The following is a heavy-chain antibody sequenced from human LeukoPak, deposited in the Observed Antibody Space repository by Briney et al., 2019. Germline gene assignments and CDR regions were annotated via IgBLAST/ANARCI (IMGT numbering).Heavy chain of an antibody. CDR2: ISAYNGNT. Sequence: VASVKVSCKASGYTFTSYGISWVRQAPGQGLAWMGWISAYNGNTNYAQKLQGRVTMTTDTSTSTAYMELRSLRSDDTAVYYCARVTAHDRLQYFPPDAFDIWGQGTMVTVSS. CDR1: GYTFTSYG. J-gene: IGHJ3*02. CDR3: ARVTAHDRLQYFPPDAFDI. V-gene: IGHV1-18*01. D-gene: IGHD4-11*01.